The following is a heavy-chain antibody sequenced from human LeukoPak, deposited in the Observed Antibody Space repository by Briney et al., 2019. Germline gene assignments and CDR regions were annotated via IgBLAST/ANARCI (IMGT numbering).Heavy chain of an antibody. CDR2: INPNSGGT. CDR3: ARAPISAVAGLYYFDY. CDR1: GYTFTGYY. V-gene: IGHV1-2*02. J-gene: IGHJ4*02. Sequence: ASVKVSCKASGYTFTGYYMHWVRQAPGQGLEWMGWINPNSGGTNYAQKFQGRVTMTRDTSISTAYMELSRLRSDDTAVYYCARAPISAVAGLYYFDYWGQGTLVTVSS. D-gene: IGHD6-19*01.